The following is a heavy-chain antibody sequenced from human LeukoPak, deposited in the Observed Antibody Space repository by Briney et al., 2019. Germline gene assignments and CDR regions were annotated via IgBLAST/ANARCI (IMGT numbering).Heavy chain of an antibody. V-gene: IGHV1-69*13. J-gene: IGHJ4*02. CDR3: ARGSHSADSSGYYWYFDY. CDR1: GGTFSSYA. Sequence: ASVKVSCKASGGTFSSYAISWVRQAPGQGLEWMGGIIPIFGTANYAQKFQGRVTITADESTSTAYMELSSLRSEDTAVYYCARGSHSADSSGYYWYFDYWSQGTLVTVSS. CDR2: IIPIFGTA. D-gene: IGHD3-22*01.